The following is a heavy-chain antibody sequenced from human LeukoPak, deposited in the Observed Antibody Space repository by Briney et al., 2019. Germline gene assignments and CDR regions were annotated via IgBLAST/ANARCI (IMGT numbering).Heavy chain of an antibody. CDR1: GFTFSSYW. CDR2: ISGSGGST. V-gene: IGHV3-23*01. CDR3: AKAWTGYCSSTSCYEFDY. Sequence: GGSLRLSCAASGFTFSSYWMSWVRQAPGKGLEWVSAISGSGGSTYYADSVKGRFTISRDNSKNTLYLQMNSLRAEDTAVYYCAKAWTGYCSSTSCYEFDYWGQGTLVTVSS. D-gene: IGHD2-2*01. J-gene: IGHJ4*02.